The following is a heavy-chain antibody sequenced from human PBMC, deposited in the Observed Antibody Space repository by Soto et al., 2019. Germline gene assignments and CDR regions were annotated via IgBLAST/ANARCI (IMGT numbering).Heavy chain of an antibody. J-gene: IGHJ3*02. V-gene: IGHV3-72*01. CDR3: TRGYSGVSIYAFDI. CDR2: ITNKLNGYTT. D-gene: IGHD6-19*01. Sequence: TGGSLIVSCGAADSGCTFSYHYMDWVSQAPGKGLDRVGRITNKLNGYTTEYAASVNGRFTISRDDSQNSLYLQMNSLKTEDTAVYYCTRGYSGVSIYAFDIWGQETMVTVSS. CDR1: GCTFSYHY.